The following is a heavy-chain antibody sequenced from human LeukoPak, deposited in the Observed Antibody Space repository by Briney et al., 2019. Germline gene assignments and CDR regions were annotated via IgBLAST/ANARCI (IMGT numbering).Heavy chain of an antibody. V-gene: IGHV1-69*04. CDR1: GGTFSSYT. J-gene: IGHJ3*02. CDR3: ARDENQYGGNYDDAFDI. CDR2: IIPVFGIT. Sequence: GASVKVSCKASGGTFSSYTVSWVRQAPGQGLEWMGRIIPVFGITNYAQNFQDRVTITADTSTGTAYMELHSLRSEDTAVYYCARDENQYGGNYDDAFDIWGQGTMVAVSS. D-gene: IGHD4-23*01.